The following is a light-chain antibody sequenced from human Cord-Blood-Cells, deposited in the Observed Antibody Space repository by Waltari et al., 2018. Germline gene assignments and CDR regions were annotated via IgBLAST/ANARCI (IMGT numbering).Light chain of an antibody. Sequence: QSALTQPPSASGSPGQSVTISCPGTSSDVGCYNYVSWYQQHPGKAPKLMMYEVSKRPSGVPDRFSGSKSGNTASLTVSGLQAEDEADYYCSSYAGSNNYVFGTGTKVTVL. CDR2: EVS. J-gene: IGLJ1*01. CDR1: SSDVGCYNY. CDR3: SSYAGSNNYV. V-gene: IGLV2-8*01.